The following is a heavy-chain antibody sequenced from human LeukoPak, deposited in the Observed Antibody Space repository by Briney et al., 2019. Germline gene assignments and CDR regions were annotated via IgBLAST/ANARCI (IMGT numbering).Heavy chain of an antibody. CDR2: IYYSGTT. V-gene: IGHV4-59*01. CDR3: ATGSGIFDY. Sequence: PSETLSLTCTVSGGSISSYYWRWIRQPPGKGLEWTGYIYYSGTTNYNPSLKSRVTISVDTSKNQFSLRLSSVTAADTAVYYCATGSGIFDYWGQGTLVTVSS. CDR1: GGSISSYY. J-gene: IGHJ4*02. D-gene: IGHD1-26*01.